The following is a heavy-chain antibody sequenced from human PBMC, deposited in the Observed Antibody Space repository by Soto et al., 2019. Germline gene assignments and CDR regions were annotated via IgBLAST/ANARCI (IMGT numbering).Heavy chain of an antibody. J-gene: IGHJ6*02. CDR2: SYYTGST. V-gene: IGHV4-59*01. Sequence: QVQLQESGPGLVKPSETLSLTCTVSGGSIFSYFWSWIRQPPGKGLEWIGYSYYTGSTNFNPSLKSRATISLDTSKNQFSLKLSSVTAADTAVYYCARGEYYDGMDVWGQGTTVIVSS. CDR1: GGSIFSYF. CDR3: ARGEYYDGMDV.